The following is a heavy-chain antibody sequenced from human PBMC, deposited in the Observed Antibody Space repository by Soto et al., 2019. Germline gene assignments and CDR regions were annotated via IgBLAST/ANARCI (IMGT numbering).Heavy chain of an antibody. Sequence: QVQLVQSGAEVKKPGASVKVSCKASGYTFTSYYMHWVRQAPGQGLEWMGIINPSGGSTSYAQKFQGRVTMTRDTSTSTVYMELSSLRSEDTAVYYCARDYCNGGSCYFGQFDYWGQGTLVTVSS. J-gene: IGHJ4*02. CDR3: ARDYCNGGSCYFGQFDY. CDR2: INPSGGST. CDR1: GYTFTSYY. V-gene: IGHV1-46*01. D-gene: IGHD2-15*01.